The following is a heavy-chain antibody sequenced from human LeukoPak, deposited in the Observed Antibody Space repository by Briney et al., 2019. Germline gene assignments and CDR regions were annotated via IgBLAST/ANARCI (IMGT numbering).Heavy chain of an antibody. J-gene: IGHJ4*02. Sequence: GGSLRLSCVASGFTLSSSWLNWFRQAPGKGLEWVANIKPDGSEKYYVDSVKGRFTISRDNAQNSLYLQMNNLRAEDAAVYYCARDVQRSFDRWGQGTLVTVSS. CDR1: GFTLSSSW. CDR3: ARDVQRSFDR. CDR2: IKPDGSEK. V-gene: IGHV3-7*01.